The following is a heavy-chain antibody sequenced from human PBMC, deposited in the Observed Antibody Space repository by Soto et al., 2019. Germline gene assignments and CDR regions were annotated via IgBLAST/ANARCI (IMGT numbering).Heavy chain of an antibody. V-gene: IGHV1-3*01. CDR1: GYTFTSYA. CDR2: INAGNGNT. D-gene: IGHD4-17*01. J-gene: IGHJ6*02. CDR3: ARDTVDGDYYYYYYGMDV. Sequence: ASVKVSCKASGYTFTSYAMHWVRQAPGQRLEWMGWINAGNGNTKYSQKFQGRVTITRDTSASTAYMELSSLRSEDTAVYYCARDTVDGDYYYYYYGMDVWGQGTTVTVSS.